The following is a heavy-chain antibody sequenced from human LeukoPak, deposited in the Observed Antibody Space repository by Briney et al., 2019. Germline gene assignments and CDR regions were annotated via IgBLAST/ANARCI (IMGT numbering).Heavy chain of an antibody. CDR1: GFSFNYYS. CDR3: ARDLPNYYGSGSTFDY. CDR2: ISSRSNDI. J-gene: IGHJ4*02. V-gene: IGHV3-21*01. Sequence: GGSLRLSCAASGFSFNYYSMNWVRQPPGKGLEWVASISSRSNDIHYADSVKGRFTISRDNAKNSLYLQMNSLRAEDTAVYYCARDLPNYYGSGSTFDYWGQGTLVTVSS. D-gene: IGHD3-10*01.